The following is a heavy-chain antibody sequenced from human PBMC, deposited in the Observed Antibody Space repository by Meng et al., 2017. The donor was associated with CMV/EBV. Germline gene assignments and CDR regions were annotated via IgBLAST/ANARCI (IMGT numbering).Heavy chain of an antibody. CDR2: ISGSGGST. CDR3: AKDGLRGRYSGSYYYFDY. J-gene: IGHJ4*02. CDR1: GFTFSSYA. D-gene: IGHD1-26*01. V-gene: IGHV3-23*01. Sequence: GGSLRLSCAASGFTFSSYAMHWVRQAPGKGLEWVSAISGSGGSTYYADSVKGRFTISRDNSKNTLYLQMNSLRAEDTAVYYCAKDGLRGRYSGSYYYFDYWGQGTLVTVSS.